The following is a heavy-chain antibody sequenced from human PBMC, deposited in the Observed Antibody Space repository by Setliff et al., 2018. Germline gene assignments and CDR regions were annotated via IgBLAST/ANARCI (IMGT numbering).Heavy chain of an antibody. CDR3: SRDLQGSGDYVVDY. V-gene: IGHV3-23*01. Sequence: PGGSLRLSCAASGFTFSSDPMNWVRQAPGKGLEWVSGIGGRGISTYYADSVKGRFTISRDNSENTLYLQMNSLRAEDTAVYYWSRDLQGSGDYVVDYWGQGTLVTVSS. J-gene: IGHJ4*02. CDR1: GFTFSSDP. D-gene: IGHD4-17*01. CDR2: IGGRGIST.